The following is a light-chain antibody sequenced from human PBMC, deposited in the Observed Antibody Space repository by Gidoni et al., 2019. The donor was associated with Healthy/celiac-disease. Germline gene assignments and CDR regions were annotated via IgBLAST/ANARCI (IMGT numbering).Light chain of an antibody. V-gene: IGKV1-39*01. CDR2: AAS. J-gene: IGKJ3*01. CDR1: HSISSY. CDR3: QQSYSTPLT. Sequence: DIHMTQSPSYLSASVGDRVTITCRASHSISSYFNWYQQKPGKAPKLLIYAASSLQSGVPSSFSGSGSGTDFTLTISSLQPEDFATYYCQQSYSTPLTFGPGTKVDIK.